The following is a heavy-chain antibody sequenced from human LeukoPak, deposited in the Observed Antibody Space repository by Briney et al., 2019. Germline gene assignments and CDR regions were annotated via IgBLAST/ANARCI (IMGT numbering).Heavy chain of an antibody. CDR1: GYTFTGYY. J-gene: IGHJ5*02. V-gene: IGHV1-2*02. D-gene: IGHD2-15*01. CDR3: ARETPFAENWFDP. CDR2: INPNSGGT. Sequence: ASVKVSCKASGYTFTGYYMHWVRQAPGQGLEWMGWINPNSGGTNYAQKFQGRVTMTRDTSISTAYMELSRLRSDDTAVYYCARETPFAENWFDPWGQGTLVTVSS.